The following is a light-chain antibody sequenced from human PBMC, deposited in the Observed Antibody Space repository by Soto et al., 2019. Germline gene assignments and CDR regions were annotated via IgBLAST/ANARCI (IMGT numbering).Light chain of an antibody. CDR2: DVS. V-gene: IGLV2-14*01. CDR1: FSDINTYNF. CDR3: CIHTGTRWV. Sequence: QSVLTQPASVSGSPGQSITISCTGTFSDINTYNFVSWFRQHPGKAPKLMMYDVSSRPSGVSDRFSGSKSGKTGSLTISGLQAEDEADYYCCIHTGTRWVFGGGTKLTVL. J-gene: IGLJ3*02.